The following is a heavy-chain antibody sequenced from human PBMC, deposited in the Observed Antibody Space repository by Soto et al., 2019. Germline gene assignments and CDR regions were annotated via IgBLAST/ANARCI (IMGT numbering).Heavy chain of an antibody. D-gene: IGHD2-2*01. CDR2: IWYDGSNK. CDR1: GFTFSSYG. V-gene: IGHV3-33*01. Sequence: GGSLRLSCAASGFTFSSYGMHWVRQAPGKGLEWVAVIWYDGSNKYYADSVKGRFTISRDNSKNTLYLQMNSLRAEDTAVYYCARDYGRYCSSTSCYLRVYYYYYYGMDVWGQGTTVTVSS. CDR3: ARDYGRYCSSTSCYLRVYYYYYYGMDV. J-gene: IGHJ6*02.